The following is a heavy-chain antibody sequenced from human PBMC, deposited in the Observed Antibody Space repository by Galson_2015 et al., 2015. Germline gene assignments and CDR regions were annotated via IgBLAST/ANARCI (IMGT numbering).Heavy chain of an antibody. CDR2: ISYDGSNK. CDR3: ANFGDYGDYGRLDY. Sequence: SLRLSCAASGFTFSSYGMHWVRQAPGKGLEWVAVISYDGSNKYYADSVKGRLTISRDNSKNTLYLQMNSLRAEDTAVYYCANFGDYGDYGRLDYWGQGTLVTVSS. CDR1: GFTFSSYG. J-gene: IGHJ4*02. V-gene: IGHV3-30*18. D-gene: IGHD4-17*01.